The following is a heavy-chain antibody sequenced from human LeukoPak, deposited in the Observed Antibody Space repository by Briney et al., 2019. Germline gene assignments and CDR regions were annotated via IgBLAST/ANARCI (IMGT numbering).Heavy chain of an antibody. CDR1: GFTFSSYA. Sequence: GRSLRLSCAASGFTFSSYAMHWVRQAPGKGLEWVAVISYDGSNKYYADSVKGRFTISRDNSKNTMFLQMDSLRAEDTAVYYCAREPTPFILWGQGTLVTVSS. V-gene: IGHV3-30-3*01. D-gene: IGHD2/OR15-2a*01. J-gene: IGHJ4*02. CDR3: AREPTPFIL. CDR2: ISYDGSNK.